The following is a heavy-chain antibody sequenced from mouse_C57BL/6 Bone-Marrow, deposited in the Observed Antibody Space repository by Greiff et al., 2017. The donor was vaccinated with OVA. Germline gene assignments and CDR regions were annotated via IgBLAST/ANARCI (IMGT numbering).Heavy chain of an antibody. CDR3: ARDRVYYDYDYWYFDV. J-gene: IGHJ1*03. V-gene: IGHV5-4*01. CDR1: GFTFSSYA. CDR2: ISDGCSYT. Sequence: EVMLVESGGGLVKPGGSLKLSCAASGFTFSSYAMSWVRQTPEKRLEWVATISDGCSYTYYPDNVKGRFTISRDNAKNNLYLQMSHLKSEDTAMYYCARDRVYYDYDYWYFDVWGTGTTVTVAS. D-gene: IGHD2-4*01.